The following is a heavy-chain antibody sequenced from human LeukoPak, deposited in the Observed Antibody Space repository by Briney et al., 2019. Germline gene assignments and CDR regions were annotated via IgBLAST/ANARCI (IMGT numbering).Heavy chain of an antibody. J-gene: IGHJ5*02. CDR3: ARDAAPRGYYGSGSYPTLNWFDP. CDR1: GYTFTGYY. D-gene: IGHD3-10*01. Sequence: ASVKVSCKASGYTFTGYYMHWVRQAPGQGLEWMGWINPNSGGTNYAQKFQGRVTITRDTSISTAYMELSRLRSDDTAVYYCARDAAPRGYYGSGSYPTLNWFDPWGQGTLVTVSS. CDR2: INPNSGGT. V-gene: IGHV1-2*02.